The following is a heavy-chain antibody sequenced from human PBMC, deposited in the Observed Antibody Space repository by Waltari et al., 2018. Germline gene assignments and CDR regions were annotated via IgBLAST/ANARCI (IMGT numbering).Heavy chain of an antibody. Sequence: EVQLLESGGGLVQPGGSLSLSCAASGFTFSSYWMYWVRQAPGKGLVWVSRINSDGSSTAYADSVQGRFTISRDNAKNTLYLQMNSLRADDTAVYFCARLGSSTDFWYFDLWGRGTLVTVSS. CDR1: GFTFSSYW. D-gene: IGHD2-2*01. CDR3: ARLGSSTDFWYFDL. CDR2: INSDGSST. J-gene: IGHJ2*01. V-gene: IGHV3-74*01.